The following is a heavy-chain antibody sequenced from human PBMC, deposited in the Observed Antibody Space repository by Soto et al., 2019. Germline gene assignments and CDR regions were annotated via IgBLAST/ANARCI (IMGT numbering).Heavy chain of an antibody. D-gene: IGHD1-26*01. Sequence: GGSLRLSWAASGFTFISYSMNWVRQAPGKGLVWVSYISSSSSTIYYADSVKGRFTISRDNAKNSLYLQMNSLRDEDTAVYYCARVGSGTTADYYGMDVWGQGTTVTVSS. CDR1: GFTFISYS. V-gene: IGHV3-48*02. CDR3: ARVGSGTTADYYGMDV. CDR2: ISSSSSTI. J-gene: IGHJ6*02.